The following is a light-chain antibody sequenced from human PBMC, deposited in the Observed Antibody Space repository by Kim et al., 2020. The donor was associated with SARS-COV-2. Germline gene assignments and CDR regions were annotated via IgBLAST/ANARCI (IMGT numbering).Light chain of an antibody. Sequence: AAGGDRVLCTCGASQGFRNYLAWVQQRPGKDPKLLIYAAGSLQAVGPARVSGSWSGTDFTLTISSLQPEDFATYYCQEYNSAPCAFCPGTKVDIK. CDR3: QEYNSAPCA. J-gene: IGKJ3*01. CDR1: QGFRNY. V-gene: IGKV1-27*01. CDR2: AAG.